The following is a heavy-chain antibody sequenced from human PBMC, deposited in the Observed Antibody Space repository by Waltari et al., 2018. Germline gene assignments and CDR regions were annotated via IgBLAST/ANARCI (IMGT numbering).Heavy chain of an antibody. CDR2: ISSSAGYL. Sequence: EVQLVESGGGMVKPGGSLRLSCAASGFTFRCYSMNWVRQAPGGGLEWVSSISSSAGYLYYADSVKGRFTISRDNAKNSLYLQMNSLRAEDTAIYYCARLYSSAWHGDWGQGTLVTVSS. CDR3: ARLYSSAWHGD. CDR1: GFTFRCYS. V-gene: IGHV3-21*01. J-gene: IGHJ4*02. D-gene: IGHD6-19*01.